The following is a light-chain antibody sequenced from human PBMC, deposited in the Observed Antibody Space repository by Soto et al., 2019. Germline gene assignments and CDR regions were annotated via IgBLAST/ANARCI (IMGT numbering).Light chain of an antibody. CDR2: NVD. Sequence: QSVLTQVASVSASPGQSITISCTGTSSDVGGHNYVSWYQQHPGKAPKLMMSNVDYRPSGVSNRFSGSKSGNTASLTISGLQADDEAYYYCSSYADSSTVVFGGGTQLTVL. J-gene: IGLJ2*01. V-gene: IGLV2-14*03. CDR3: SSYADSSTVV. CDR1: SSDVGGHNY.